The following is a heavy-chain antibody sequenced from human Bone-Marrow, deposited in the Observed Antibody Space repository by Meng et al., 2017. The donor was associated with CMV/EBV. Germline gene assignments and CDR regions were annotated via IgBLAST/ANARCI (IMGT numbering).Heavy chain of an antibody. J-gene: IGHJ6*02. CDR1: GYTFTGYY. V-gene: IGHV1-2*02. Sequence: ASLKVSCKASGYTFTGYYMHWVRQAPGQGLEWMGWINPNSGGTNYAQKFQGRVTMTRDTSISTAYMELSRLRSDDTAVYYCARDQFYCSSTSCYCEDYYYGMDVWGQGTTVTVSS. D-gene: IGHD2-2*01. CDR3: ARDQFYCSSTSCYCEDYYYGMDV. CDR2: INPNSGGT.